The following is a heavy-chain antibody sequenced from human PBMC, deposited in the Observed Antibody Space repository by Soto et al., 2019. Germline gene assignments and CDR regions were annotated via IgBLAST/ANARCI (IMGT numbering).Heavy chain of an antibody. CDR1: GGSFSGYY. CDR3: ARAKQILRGWYFGY. CDR2: INHSGST. J-gene: IGHJ4*02. Sequence: QVQLQQWGAGLLKPSETLSLTCAVYGGSFSGYYWSWIRQPPGKGLEWIGEINHSGSTNYIPSLKRRVTISVDTSKNQFSLKLSSVTAADTAVYYCARAKQILRGWYFGYWGQGTLVTVSS. D-gene: IGHD6-19*01. V-gene: IGHV4-34*01.